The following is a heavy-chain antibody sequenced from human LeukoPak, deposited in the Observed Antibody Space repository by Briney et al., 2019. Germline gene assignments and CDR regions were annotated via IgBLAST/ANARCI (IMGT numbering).Heavy chain of an antibody. Sequence: SETLSLTCTVSGGSISSYYWSWIRQPPGKGLEWIGYIYYSGSTNYNPSLKSRVTISVDTSKNQFSLKLSSVTAADTAVYYCARGGAGRDRLWAFDIWGQGTMVTVSS. D-gene: IGHD3-10*01. CDR3: ARGGAGRDRLWAFDI. V-gene: IGHV4-59*01. CDR1: GGSISSYY. CDR2: IYYSGST. J-gene: IGHJ3*02.